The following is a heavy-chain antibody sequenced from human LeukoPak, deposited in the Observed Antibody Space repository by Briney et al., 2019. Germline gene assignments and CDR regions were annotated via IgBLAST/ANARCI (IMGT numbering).Heavy chain of an antibody. D-gene: IGHD3-16*01. V-gene: IGHV3-23*01. CDR3: ARNQQLGGHSYYYYGMDV. CDR2: ISGGGVTT. CDR1: GFTFSSYS. Sequence: PGGSLRLSCAASGFTFSSYSMNWVRQAPGKGLEWVSGISGGGVTTYYADSVKGRFTISRDNSKNTLYLQMNSLRAGDTAIYYCARNQQLGGHSYYYYGMDVWGQGTTVTVSS. J-gene: IGHJ6*02.